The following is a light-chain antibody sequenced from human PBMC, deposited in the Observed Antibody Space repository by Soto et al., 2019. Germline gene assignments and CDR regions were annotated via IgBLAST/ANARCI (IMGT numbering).Light chain of an antibody. V-gene: IGKV3-11*01. CDR3: QQRSNWPRT. J-gene: IGKJ1*01. Sequence: IVLTQSPATLSLSPGERATLSCRASQNISSYLIWYQQKPGQAPTLLMYDVSNRHTGIPARFSGSGSGTDFTLTISSLQPEDLAVYYCQQRSNWPRTFGQGTKVEIK. CDR1: QNISSY. CDR2: DVS.